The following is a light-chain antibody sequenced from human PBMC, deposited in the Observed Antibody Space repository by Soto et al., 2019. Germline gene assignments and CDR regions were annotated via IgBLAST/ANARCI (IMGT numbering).Light chain of an antibody. CDR1: QSVSSN. V-gene: IGKV3-15*01. CDR3: QQYNKWPPYT. Sequence: EMVMTQSPANLAVSPGERATLSCRASQSVSSNLAWYQQKPGQGPRLLIYGASTRATSIPARFSGSGSGTEFTLTITSLQSEDLAVYYCQQYNKWPPYTFGQGTKLEI. J-gene: IGKJ2*01. CDR2: GAS.